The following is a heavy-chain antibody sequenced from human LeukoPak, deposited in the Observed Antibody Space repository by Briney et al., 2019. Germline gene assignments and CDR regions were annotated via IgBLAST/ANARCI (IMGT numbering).Heavy chain of an antibody. D-gene: IGHD6-13*01. CDR2: MNPNSGNT. CDR1: GYTFTSYD. CDR3: ARGQGSHGQQLGDY. Sequence: ASVKVSCKASGYTFTSYDINWVRQATEQGLEWMGWMNPNSGNTGYAQKFQGRVTMTRNTSISTAYMELSSLRSEDTAVYYCARGQGSHGQQLGDYWGQGTLVTVSS. V-gene: IGHV1-8*01. J-gene: IGHJ4*02.